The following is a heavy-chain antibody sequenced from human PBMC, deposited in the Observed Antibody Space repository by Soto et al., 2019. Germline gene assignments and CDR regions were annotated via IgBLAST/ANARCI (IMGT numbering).Heavy chain of an antibody. CDR1: GYTFTGYY. CDR3: AREVYYDSSGYFSPHYYGMDV. V-gene: IGHV1-2*04. Sequence: QVQLVQSGAEVKKPGASVKVSCKASGYTFTGYYMHWVRQAPGQGLEWMGWINPNSGGTNYAQKFQGWVTMTRDTSISTGYMELSRLRSDDTAVYYCAREVYYDSSGYFSPHYYGMDVWGQGTTVTVSS. CDR2: INPNSGGT. D-gene: IGHD3-22*01. J-gene: IGHJ6*02.